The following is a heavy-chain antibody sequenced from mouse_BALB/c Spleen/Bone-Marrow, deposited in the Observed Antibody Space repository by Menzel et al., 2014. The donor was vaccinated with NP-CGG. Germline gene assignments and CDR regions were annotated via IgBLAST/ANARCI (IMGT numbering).Heavy chain of an antibody. CDR2: ILPGSGST. Sequence: VQLQQSGGELMKPGASVKISCKATGYTFSSYWIEWVKQRPGHGLEWIGEILPGSGSTNYNKKFKGKATFTADTSSNTAYMQLSSLTSEDSAVYYCARPLYDGYYPWGQGTTLTVSS. CDR3: ARPLYDGYYP. V-gene: IGHV1-9*01. D-gene: IGHD2-3*01. CDR1: GYTFSSYW. J-gene: IGHJ2*01.